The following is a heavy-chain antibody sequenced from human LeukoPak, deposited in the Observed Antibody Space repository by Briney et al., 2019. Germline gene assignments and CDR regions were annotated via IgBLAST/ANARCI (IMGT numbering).Heavy chain of an antibody. Sequence: PGRSLRLSCAASGFTFSNYDMHWVRQAPGKGLEWVAFIYYDGSNIYYADYVKGRFTISRDISKNTLYLQMDSLIAEDTAIYYWARDWKTDSFDYWGQGTVVTVSS. CDR3: ARDWKTDSFDY. CDR1: GFTFSNYD. D-gene: IGHD1-1*01. J-gene: IGHJ4*02. CDR2: IYYDGSNI. V-gene: IGHV3-33*01.